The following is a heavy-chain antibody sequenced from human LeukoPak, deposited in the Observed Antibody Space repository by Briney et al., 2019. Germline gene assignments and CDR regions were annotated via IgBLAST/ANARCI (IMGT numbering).Heavy chain of an antibody. D-gene: IGHD3-22*01. CDR3: AKNVRYDSSGYYYYYYYGMDV. V-gene: IGHV3-43*02. J-gene: IGHJ6*02. Sequence: PGGSLRLSCAASGFTFDDYGMHWVRQAPGQGLEWVCLISGDGGSTYYADSVKGRFTISRDNSKNSLYLQMNSLRTEDTALYYCAKNVRYDSSGYYYYYYYGMDVWGQGTTVTVSS. CDR1: GFTFDDYG. CDR2: ISGDGGST.